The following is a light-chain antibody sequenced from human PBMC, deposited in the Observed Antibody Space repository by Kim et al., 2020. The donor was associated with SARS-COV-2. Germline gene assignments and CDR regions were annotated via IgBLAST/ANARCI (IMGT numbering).Light chain of an antibody. CDR2: GAS. V-gene: IGKV3-20*01. J-gene: IGKJ5*01. CDR1: QSGTNNQ. Sequence: PGERATLSCRASQSGTNNQLTWYQQKPGQAPRLLIYGASRRATGIPDRSSGSGSGTDFTLTISRLEPEDFAVYYCQQYGSSPPITFGQGTRLEIK. CDR3: QQYGSSPPIT.